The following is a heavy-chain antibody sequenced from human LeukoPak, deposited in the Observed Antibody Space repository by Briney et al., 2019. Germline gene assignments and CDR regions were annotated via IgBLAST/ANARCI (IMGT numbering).Heavy chain of an antibody. CDR2: IIPIFGTA. CDR1: GGTFSSYA. J-gene: IGHJ5*02. D-gene: IGHD3-3*01. V-gene: IGHV1-69*05. CDR3: ARVGDYDFWSGYPNWFDP. Sequence: ASVKVSCKASGGTFSSYAISWVRQAPGQGLEWMGRIIPIFGTANYAQKLQGRVTMTTDTSTSTAYMELRSLRSDDTAVYYCARVGDYDFWSGYPNWFDPWGQGTLVTVSS.